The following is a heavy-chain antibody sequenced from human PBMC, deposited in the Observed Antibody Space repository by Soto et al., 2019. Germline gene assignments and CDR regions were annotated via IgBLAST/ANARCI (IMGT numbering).Heavy chain of an antibody. CDR3: ARETGFGELTGWESYGMDV. V-gene: IGHV1-18*04. CDR2: ISAYNGNT. Sequence: QVQLVQSGAEVKKPGASVKVSCKASGYTFTSYGISWVRQAPGQGLEWMGWISAYNGNTNYAQKLQGRVTMTTDTPTSTAYMELRSLRSDDRAVYYCARETGFGELTGWESYGMDVWGQGTTVTVSS. J-gene: IGHJ6*02. D-gene: IGHD3-10*01. CDR1: GYTFTSYG.